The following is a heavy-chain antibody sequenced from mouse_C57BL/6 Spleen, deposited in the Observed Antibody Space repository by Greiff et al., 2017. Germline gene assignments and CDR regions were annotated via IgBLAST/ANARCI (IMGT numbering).Heavy chain of an antibody. V-gene: IGHV5-16*01. CDR2: INYDGSST. CDR1: GFTFSDYY. J-gene: IGHJ2*01. CDR3: ARWGGTGFYFDY. D-gene: IGHD2-2*01. Sequence: EVMLVESEGGLVQPGSSMTLSCTASGFTFSDYYLAWVRQVPEKGLEWVANINYDGSSTYYLDSLNSRFIISRDNAKNILYLQMSSLKSEDTATDYCARWGGTGFYFDYWGQGTTLTVSS.